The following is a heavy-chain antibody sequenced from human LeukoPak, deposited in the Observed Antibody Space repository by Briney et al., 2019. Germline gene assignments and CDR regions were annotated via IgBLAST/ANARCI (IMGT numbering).Heavy chain of an antibody. D-gene: IGHD3-3*01. V-gene: IGHV3-15*01. J-gene: IGHJ4*02. Sequence: SWIRQHPGKGLEWVGRIKSKTDGGTTDYAAPVKGRFTISRDDSKNTLYLQMNSLKTEDTAVYYCTTESWSGYLDYWGQGTLVTVSS. CDR3: TTESWSGYLDY. CDR2: IKSKTDGGTT.